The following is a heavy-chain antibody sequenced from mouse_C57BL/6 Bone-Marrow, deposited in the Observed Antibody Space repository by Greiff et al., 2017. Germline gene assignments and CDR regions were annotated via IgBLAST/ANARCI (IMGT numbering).Heavy chain of an antibody. J-gene: IGHJ3*01. Sequence: DVHLVESGGGLVQPKGSLKLSCAASGFSFNTYAMNWVRQAPGKGVEWVARIRSKSNNYATYYADSVKDRFTISRDDSESMLYLQMNNLKTEDTAMYYCVRGNWAWFAYWGQGTLVTVSA. CDR1: GFSFNTYA. CDR2: IRSKSNNYAT. D-gene: IGHD4-1*01. CDR3: VRGNWAWFAY. V-gene: IGHV10-1*01.